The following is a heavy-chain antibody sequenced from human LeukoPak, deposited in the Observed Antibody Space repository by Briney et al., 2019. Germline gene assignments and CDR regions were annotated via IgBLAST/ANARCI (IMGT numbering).Heavy chain of an antibody. J-gene: IGHJ4*02. D-gene: IGHD2-8*01. CDR3: ALGYCINGVCYGLDY. Sequence: SETLSLTCTVSGGSISSYYWSWIRQPPRKGLEWIGYIYYSGSTMHNPSLKSRVTMSVDTSKKQFSLKLRSVTAADTAVYYCALGYCINGVCYGLDYWGQGTLVTVSS. CDR1: GGSISSYY. V-gene: IGHV4-59*01. CDR2: IYYSGST.